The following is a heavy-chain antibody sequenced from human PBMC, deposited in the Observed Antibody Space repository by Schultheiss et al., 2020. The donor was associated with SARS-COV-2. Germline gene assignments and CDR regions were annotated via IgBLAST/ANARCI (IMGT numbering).Heavy chain of an antibody. J-gene: IGHJ3*02. Sequence: SQTLSLPCAVYGGSFSGYYWSWIRQLPGKGLEWIGYIYYSGCTNYNPSLKSRVTITVDTSKNQFSLKLSAVTAADTAVYYCARPMTEGAFDIWGQGTMVTVSS. CDR2: IYYSGCT. V-gene: IGHV4-59*01. CDR3: ARPMTEGAFDI. D-gene: IGHD2-21*02. CDR1: GGSFSGYY.